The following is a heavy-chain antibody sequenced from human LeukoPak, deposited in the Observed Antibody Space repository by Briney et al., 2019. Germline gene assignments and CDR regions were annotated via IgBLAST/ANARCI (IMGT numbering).Heavy chain of an antibody. CDR3: ARSKICSGGSCHGRYYYYYGMDV. Sequence: SDTLSLTCTVSGGSISSSNYYWGWIRQPPGKGLEWIGNIYYSGSTYYNPSLKSRVTISVDMSKNHFSLKLSSVTAADTAVYYCARSKICSGGSCHGRYYYYYGMDVWGQGTAVTVSS. D-gene: IGHD2-15*01. J-gene: IGHJ6*02. CDR2: IYYSGST. CDR1: GGSISSSNYY. V-gene: IGHV4-39*02.